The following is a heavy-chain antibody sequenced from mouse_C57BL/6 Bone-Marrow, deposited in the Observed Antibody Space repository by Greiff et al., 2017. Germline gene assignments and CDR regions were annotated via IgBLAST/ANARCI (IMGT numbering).Heavy chain of an antibody. CDR3: ARGAMDY. V-gene: IGHV1-81*01. J-gene: IGHJ4*01. CDR2: IYPRSGNT. CDR1: GYSFTSYG. Sequence: QVQLQQSGAELARPGASVKLSCKASGYSFTSYGMSWVKQRTGQGLEWIGEIYPRSGNTYYNEKFKGKATLTADKSSSTAYLELRSLTAEDCAVYFCARGAMDYWGQGTSVTVSS.